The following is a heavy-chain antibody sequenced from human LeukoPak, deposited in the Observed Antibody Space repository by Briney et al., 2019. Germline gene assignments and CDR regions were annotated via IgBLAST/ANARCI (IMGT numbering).Heavy chain of an antibody. V-gene: IGHV3-64*01. CDR1: GFTFSSYA. J-gene: IGHJ4*02. CDR3: ARLAGGSYSDY. Sequence: GGSLRLSCAASGFTFSSYAMNWVRQAPGKGLEYVSSISYNGGSTYYANSVKGRFTISRDNSKNTLYLQMGSLRAEDMAVYYCARLAGGSYSDYWGQGTLVTVPS. D-gene: IGHD1-26*01. CDR2: ISYNGGST.